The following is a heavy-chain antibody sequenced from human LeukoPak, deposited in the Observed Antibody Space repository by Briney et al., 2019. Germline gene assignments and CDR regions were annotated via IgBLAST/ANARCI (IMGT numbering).Heavy chain of an antibody. CDR1: GGSFSGYY. CDR2: INHSGST. J-gene: IGHJ3*02. Sequence: SETLSLTCAVYGGSFSGYYWSWIRQPPGKGLEWIGEINHSGSTNYNPSLKSRVTISVDTSENQFSLKLSSVTAADTAVYYCARAPSAFDIWGQGTMVTVSS. V-gene: IGHV4-34*01. CDR3: ARAPSAFDI.